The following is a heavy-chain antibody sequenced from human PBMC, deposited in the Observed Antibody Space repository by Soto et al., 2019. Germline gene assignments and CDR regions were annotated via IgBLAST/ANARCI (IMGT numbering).Heavy chain of an antibody. Sequence: GGSLRLSCTASGFTFGDYAMSWVRQAPGKGLEWVGFIRSKAYGGTTEYAASVKGRFTISRDDSKSIAYLQMNSLKTEDTAVYYCTRDFPGSWSGKFYYGMDVWGQGTTVTVSS. D-gene: IGHD3-3*01. J-gene: IGHJ6*02. CDR2: IRSKAYGGTT. V-gene: IGHV3-49*04. CDR3: TRDFPGSWSGKFYYGMDV. CDR1: GFTFGDYA.